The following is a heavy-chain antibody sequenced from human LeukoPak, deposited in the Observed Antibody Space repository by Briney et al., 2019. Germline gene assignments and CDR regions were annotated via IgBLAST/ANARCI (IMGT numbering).Heavy chain of an antibody. CDR1: GYTFTGYY. Sequence: ASVKVSCKTSGYTFTGYYMHWVRQAPGQGLEYMGWINPNSGGTNCAPKFQGRVTMTRDMSISTDYMELSSLRSDDTAVYYRARLYSSTEVIDSWGQGTLVTVSS. V-gene: IGHV1-2*02. CDR2: INPNSGGT. CDR3: ARLYSSTEVIDS. J-gene: IGHJ4*02. D-gene: IGHD2-2*01.